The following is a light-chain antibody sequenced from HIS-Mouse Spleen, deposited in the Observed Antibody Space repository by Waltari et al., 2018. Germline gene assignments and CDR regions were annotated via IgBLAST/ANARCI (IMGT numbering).Light chain of an antibody. V-gene: IGLV2-23*01. CDR1: SSDVGSDKL. Sequence: QSALTQPASVSGSPGQSITISCTGTSSDVGSDKLVHCYQQTPGKAPKLMIYEGSKRPAVVSNRFSGSKSGNTASLTISGLQAEDEADYYCCSYAGSSTLVFGGGTKLTVL. J-gene: IGLJ2*01. CDR3: CSYAGSSTLV. CDR2: EGS.